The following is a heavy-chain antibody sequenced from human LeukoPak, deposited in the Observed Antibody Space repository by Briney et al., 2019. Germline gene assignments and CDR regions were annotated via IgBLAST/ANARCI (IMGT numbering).Heavy chain of an antibody. CDR1: GGSISSYY. V-gene: IGHV4-59*08. CDR3: ARSIRYSSGWYGGFDP. D-gene: IGHD6-19*01. Sequence: PSETLSLTCTVSGGSISSYYWSWIRQPPGKGLEWIGYIYYSGSTNYNPSLKSRVTISVVTSKNQFSLKLSSVTAADTAVYYCARSIRYSSGWYGGFDPWGQGTLVTVSS. CDR2: IYYSGST. J-gene: IGHJ5*02.